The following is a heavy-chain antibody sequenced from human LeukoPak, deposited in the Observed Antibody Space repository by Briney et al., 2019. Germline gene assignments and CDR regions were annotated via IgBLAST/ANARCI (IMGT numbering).Heavy chain of an antibody. Sequence: GASVKVSCKASGGTFSSYAISWVRQAPGQGLEWMGRIIPILGIANYAQKFQGRVTITADKSTSTAYMELSSLRSEDTAVYYCARDLVHDYGDPPGGYWGQGTLVTVSS. CDR2: IIPILGIA. J-gene: IGHJ4*02. D-gene: IGHD4-17*01. CDR3: ARDLVHDYGDPPGGY. V-gene: IGHV1-69*04. CDR1: GGTFSSYA.